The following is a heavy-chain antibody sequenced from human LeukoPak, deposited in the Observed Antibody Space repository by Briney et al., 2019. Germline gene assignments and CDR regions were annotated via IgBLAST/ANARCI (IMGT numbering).Heavy chain of an antibody. CDR3: ARDSVLLWFGEHNWFDP. D-gene: IGHD3-10*01. Sequence: ASVKVSGKASGYTFTSYAMHCVRQAPGQRLEWMGWINAGNGNTKYSQKFQGRVTITRDTSASTAYMELSSLRSEDTAVYYCARDSVLLWFGEHNWFDPWGQGTLVTVSS. CDR1: GYTFTSYA. V-gene: IGHV1-3*01. J-gene: IGHJ5*02. CDR2: INAGNGNT.